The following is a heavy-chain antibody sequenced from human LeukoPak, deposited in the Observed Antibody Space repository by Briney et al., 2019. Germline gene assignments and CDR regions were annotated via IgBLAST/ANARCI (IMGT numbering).Heavy chain of an antibody. Sequence: SETLSLTCTVSGGPISSSSYYWGWIRQPPGKGLEWIGSIYYSGSTYYNPSLKSRVTISVDTSKNQFSLKLSSVTAADTAVYYCARLNILEGIFDYWGQGTLVTVSS. D-gene: IGHD3-3*01. V-gene: IGHV4-39*01. CDR1: GGPISSSSYY. CDR2: IYYSGST. CDR3: ARLNILEGIFDY. J-gene: IGHJ4*02.